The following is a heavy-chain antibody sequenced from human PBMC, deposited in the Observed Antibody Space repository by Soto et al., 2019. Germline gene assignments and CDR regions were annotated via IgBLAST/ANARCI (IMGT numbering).Heavy chain of an antibody. D-gene: IGHD1-20*01. J-gene: IGHJ4*02. V-gene: IGHV3-23*01. Sequence: EVQLLESGGGLVQPGGSLRLSCAASGFTFSSYAMSWVRQAPGKGLEWISAVSGSGGSTYYADSVKGRFTISRDNSKDTLYLQMHNLRAEDTAVYYCATPPDYNWNDYGGQGTLVTVSS. CDR1: GFTFSSYA. CDR2: VSGSGGST. CDR3: ATPPDYNWNDY.